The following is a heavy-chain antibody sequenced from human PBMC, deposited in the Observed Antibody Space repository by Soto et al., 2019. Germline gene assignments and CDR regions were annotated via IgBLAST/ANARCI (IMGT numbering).Heavy chain of an antibody. CDR1: GYTFTAHC. Sequence: QVQLVQSGAEVKKPGASVKVSCKTSGYTFTAHCIHWVRQAPGQGLEWMGWINPNSGGTTYAQKLHARVTMTRDTSISPAYMELSGLTSDDTAVYYCAREDALTMTYGLDVWGEGTTVTVSS. CDR2: INPNSGGT. J-gene: IGHJ6*04. V-gene: IGHV1-2*02. D-gene: IGHD3-22*01. CDR3: AREDALTMTYGLDV.